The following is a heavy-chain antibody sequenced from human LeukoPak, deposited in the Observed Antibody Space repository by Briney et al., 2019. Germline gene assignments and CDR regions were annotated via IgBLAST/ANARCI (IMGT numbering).Heavy chain of an antibody. CDR1: GGSISSYY. D-gene: IGHD5-18*01. Sequence: NSSETLSLTCTVSGGSISSYYWSWTRQPPGKGLEWIGYIYYSGSTSYNPSLKSRVTISVDTSKNQFSLKLSSVTAADTAVYYCAGDTANFDYWGQGTLVTVSS. CDR3: AGDTANFDY. CDR2: IYYSGST. V-gene: IGHV4-59*01. J-gene: IGHJ4*02.